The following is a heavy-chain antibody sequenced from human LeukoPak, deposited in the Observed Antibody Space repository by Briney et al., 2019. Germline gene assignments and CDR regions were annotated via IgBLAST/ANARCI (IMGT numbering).Heavy chain of an antibody. CDR3: ARHPAYDSSGYYYF. Sequence: GGSLKISCKGSGYSFTSYWIGWVRQMPGKGLEWMWIIYPGDSDTRYSPSFQGQVTISADKSISTAYLQWSSLKASDTAMYYCARHPAYDSSGYYYFWGQGTLVTVFS. CDR1: GYSFTSYW. CDR2: IYPGDSDT. V-gene: IGHV5-51*01. D-gene: IGHD3-22*01. J-gene: IGHJ4*02.